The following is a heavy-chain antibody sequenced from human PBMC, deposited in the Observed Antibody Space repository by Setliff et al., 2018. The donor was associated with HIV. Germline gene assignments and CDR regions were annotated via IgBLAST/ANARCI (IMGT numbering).Heavy chain of an antibody. V-gene: IGHV4-39*01. CDR3: ARLFQWMSYSFDI. D-gene: IGHD5-12*01. CDR2: IYYSGNT. CDR1: GGSIRSATYS. J-gene: IGHJ3*02. Sequence: PSETLSLTCIVSGGSIRSATYSWGWIRQPPGKGLEWIGAIYYSGNTFYNPSLKSRVTIPVDTSKNQFSLKLSFVTAADTAVYYCARLFQWMSYSFDIWGQGTVVTVSS.